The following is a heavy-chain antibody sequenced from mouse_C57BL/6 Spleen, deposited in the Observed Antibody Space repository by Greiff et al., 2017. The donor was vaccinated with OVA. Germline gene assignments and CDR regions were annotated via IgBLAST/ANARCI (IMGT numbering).Heavy chain of an antibody. CDR3: ARSGRLGFAY. CDR1: GYTFTSYW. J-gene: IGHJ3*01. D-gene: IGHD2-12*01. Sequence: QVQLQQPGAELVMPGASVKLSCKASGYTFTSYWMHWVKQRPGQGLEWIGEIDPSDSYTNYNQKFKGKSTLTVDKSSSTAYMQLSSLTSEDSAVYYCARSGRLGFAYWGQGTLVTVSA. CDR2: IDPSDSYT. V-gene: IGHV1-69*01.